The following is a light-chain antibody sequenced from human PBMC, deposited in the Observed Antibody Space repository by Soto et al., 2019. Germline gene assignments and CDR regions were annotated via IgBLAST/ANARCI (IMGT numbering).Light chain of an antibody. CDR2: DAS. CDR1: QRVSRN. J-gene: IGKJ1*01. CDR3: QQYNNWPPWT. V-gene: IGKV3-15*01. Sequence: EIVMTQSPATLSVSPGERATLSCRASQRVSRNLAWYQQKPGQAPRLLIYDASTRATGIPDRFSGSGSETEFTLTISSLQSEDYAIYYYQQYNNWPPWTFGQGTKVDIK.